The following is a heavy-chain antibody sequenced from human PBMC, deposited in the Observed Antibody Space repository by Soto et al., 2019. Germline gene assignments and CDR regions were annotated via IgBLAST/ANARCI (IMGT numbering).Heavy chain of an antibody. Sequence: QVQLVQSGAEVKKPGASVKVSCKASGYTFTTHGISWVRQAPGQGLEWMGWISAYNDNTNYAQKVQGRVTMTTDTTTSTAYMELRSLRSDDTAVYYCARAKAEAYYYYGMDVWGPGTTVTVSS. J-gene: IGHJ6*02. D-gene: IGHD6-13*01. CDR3: ARAKAEAYYYYGMDV. CDR2: ISAYNDNT. V-gene: IGHV1-18*01. CDR1: GYTFTTHG.